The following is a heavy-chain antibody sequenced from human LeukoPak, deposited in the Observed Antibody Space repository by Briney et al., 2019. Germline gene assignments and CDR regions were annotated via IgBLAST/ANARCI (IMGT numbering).Heavy chain of an antibody. CDR3: ARVVLKGGYDYGLDY. CDR2: IYYSGST. CDR1: GGSISSGSYY. V-gene: IGHV4-39*07. D-gene: IGHD5-12*01. Sequence: SETLSLTCTVSGGSISSGSYYWGWIRQPPGKGLEWIGSIYYSGSTYYNPSLKSRVTISVDTSKNQFSLKLSSVTAADTAVYYCARVVLKGGYDYGLDYWGQGTLVTVSS. J-gene: IGHJ4*02.